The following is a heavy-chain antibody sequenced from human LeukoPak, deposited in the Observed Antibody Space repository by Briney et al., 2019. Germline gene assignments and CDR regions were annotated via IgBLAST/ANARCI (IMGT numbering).Heavy chain of an antibody. CDR1: GGSISSGDYY. D-gene: IGHD3-10*01. CDR3: ARVGRYRLTNFDY. Sequence: SETLSLTCTVSGGSISSGDYYWSWIRQPPGRGLEWIGYIYYSGSTYYNPSLKSRVTISVDTSMNQFSLKLSSVTAADTAVYYCARVGRYRLTNFDYWGQGTLVTVSS. J-gene: IGHJ4*02. V-gene: IGHV4-30-4*01. CDR2: IYYSGST.